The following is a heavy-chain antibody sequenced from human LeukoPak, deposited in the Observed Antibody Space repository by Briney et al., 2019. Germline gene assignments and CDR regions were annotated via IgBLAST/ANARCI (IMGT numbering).Heavy chain of an antibody. V-gene: IGHV3-33*01. D-gene: IGHD3-22*01. CDR3: ARDRDYDSANFDY. Sequence: GGSLRLSCAASGFTFSSFGMPWVRQAPGKGLEWVAVIWYDGGHKYYADSVKGRFSISRDNSKNTLYLQMNSLRAEDTAVYYCARDRDYDSANFDYWGQGTLVTVSS. CDR2: IWYDGGHK. J-gene: IGHJ4*02. CDR1: GFTFSSFG.